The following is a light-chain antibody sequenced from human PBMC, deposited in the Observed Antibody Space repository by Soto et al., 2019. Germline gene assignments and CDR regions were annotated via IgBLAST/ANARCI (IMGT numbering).Light chain of an antibody. V-gene: IGKV4-1*01. CDR2: WAS. J-gene: IGKJ1*01. Sequence: DIVMTQSPDSLAVSLGERATINCKSSQSLLYSSKNKNYLAWYQQKAEQPPKLLVYWASTRESGVPDRFSGSGSGTDFALTISSLQAEDVAVYYCQQYISTPLTFGQGTKVEIK. CDR1: QSLLYSSKNKNY. CDR3: QQYISTPLT.